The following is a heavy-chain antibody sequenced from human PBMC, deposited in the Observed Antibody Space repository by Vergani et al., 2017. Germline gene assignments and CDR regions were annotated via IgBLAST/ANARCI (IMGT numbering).Heavy chain of an antibody. D-gene: IGHD3-16*01. J-gene: IGHJ4*02. CDR3: AKHFRGWGIDY. CDR1: GYTFIEYD. Sequence: QVQLVQSGAEVKKPGASVKVSCWASGYTFIEYDIDWVRQAAGQGLEWMGWMNPKSGNSGFAQKFQGRVTMTRDTSISTAYMELNSLTSEDTAVYYCAKHFRGWGIDYWGQGTQVIVSS. CDR2: MNPKSGNS. V-gene: IGHV1-8*01.